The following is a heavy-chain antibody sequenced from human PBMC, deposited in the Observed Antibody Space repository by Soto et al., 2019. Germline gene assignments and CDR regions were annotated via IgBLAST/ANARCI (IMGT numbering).Heavy chain of an antibody. CDR3: ARERAAAGTDY. CDR1: GYTFTSYD. V-gene: IGHV1-8*01. Sequence: QVQLVQSGAEVKKPGASVKVSCKASGYTFTSYDINWVRQATGQGLEWRGWMNPTSGNTGYAQKFQGRVTMTRNTSISTAYTELSSLISEDTAVYYCARERAAAGTDYWGQGTLVTISS. J-gene: IGHJ4*02. CDR2: MNPTSGNT. D-gene: IGHD6-13*01.